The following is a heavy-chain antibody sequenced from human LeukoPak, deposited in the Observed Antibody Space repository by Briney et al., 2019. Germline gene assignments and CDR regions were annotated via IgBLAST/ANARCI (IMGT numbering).Heavy chain of an antibody. D-gene: IGHD1-26*01. CDR3: ARGGDMVGGSRSAFDI. CDR1: GFTVSSKY. CDR2: LSSGSIT. Sequence: GGSLRLSCAASGFTVSSKYMSWVRQAPGKGLEWGSVLSSGSITYYADSVKGRFTISRDTSKNTLNLQMNSLRAEDTAIYYCARGGDMVGGSRSAFDIWGQGTMVTVSS. V-gene: IGHV3-53*01. J-gene: IGHJ3*02.